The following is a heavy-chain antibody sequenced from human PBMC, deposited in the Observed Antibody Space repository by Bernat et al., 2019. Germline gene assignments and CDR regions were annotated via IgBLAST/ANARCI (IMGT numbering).Heavy chain of an antibody. Sequence: QLQLVESGGGLVKPGGSLRLSCAASGFTFSDYYMSWIRQAPGKGLEWVSYISSSSSYTNYADSVKGRFTISRDNAKNSLYLQMNSLRAEDTAVYYCASARNYYDSSGYYFYWGQGTLVTVSS. J-gene: IGHJ4*02. D-gene: IGHD3-22*01. CDR2: ISSSSSYT. CDR1: GFTFSDYY. CDR3: ASARNYYDSSGYYFY. V-gene: IGHV3-11*06.